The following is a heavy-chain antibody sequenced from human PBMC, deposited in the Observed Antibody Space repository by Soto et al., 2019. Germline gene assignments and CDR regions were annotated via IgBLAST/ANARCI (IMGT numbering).Heavy chain of an antibody. V-gene: IGHV3-30-3*01. D-gene: IGHD3-3*01. Sequence: QVQLVESGGGVVQPGRSLRLSCAASGFTFSSYAMHWVRQAPGKGLEWVAVISYDGSNKYYAESVKGRFTISRDNSKNTRYLQMNSLRAEDTAVYYCARDLHFGVATMGWFDPWGQGTLVTVSS. CDR2: ISYDGSNK. CDR3: ARDLHFGVATMGWFDP. J-gene: IGHJ5*02. CDR1: GFTFSSYA.